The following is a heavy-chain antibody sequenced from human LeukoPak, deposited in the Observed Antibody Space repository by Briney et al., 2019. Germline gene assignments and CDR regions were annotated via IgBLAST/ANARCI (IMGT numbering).Heavy chain of an antibody. J-gene: IGHJ6*02. V-gene: IGHV4-39*01. CDR1: GGSISTSTSY. Sequence: SETLALTCSVSGGSISTSTSYWGWIRQTPGRGLEWMGAIYYSGSAYYNPPTKSRVTIFVDTSKNQFSLKLRSVSAADTAVYYCATVGYNTCSMDVWGQGTTVTVSS. CDR2: IYYSGSA. D-gene: IGHD5-24*01. CDR3: ATVGYNTCSMDV.